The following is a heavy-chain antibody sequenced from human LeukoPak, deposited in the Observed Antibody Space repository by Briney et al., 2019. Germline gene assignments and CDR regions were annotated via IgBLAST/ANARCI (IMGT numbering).Heavy chain of an antibody. V-gene: IGHV3-23*01. CDR2: ITVSGDTT. D-gene: IGHD1-14*01. CDR3: AKYLTARGPPYALDV. J-gene: IGHJ6*02. Sequence: GGSLRLSCAASEFTFSSYAMQWVRQAPGKGLEWVSGITVSGDTTYYTDSVKGRFTISRDNSKNTLYLQMNSLRAEDSAVYYCAKYLTARGPPYALDVWGQGTTVTASS. CDR1: EFTFSSYA.